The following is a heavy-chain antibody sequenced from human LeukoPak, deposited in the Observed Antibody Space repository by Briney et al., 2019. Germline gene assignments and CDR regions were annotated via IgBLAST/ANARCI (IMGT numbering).Heavy chain of an antibody. CDR3: ARVRGYSSSWFNY. V-gene: IGHV4-39*07. Sequence: SETLSLTCTVSGGSITSSSYYWGWIRQPPGKGLEWIGSIYYSGSTYYNPSLKSRVTILVDTSKNQFSLKLGSVTAADTAVYYCARVRGYSSSWFNYWGQGTLVTVSS. J-gene: IGHJ4*02. D-gene: IGHD6-13*01. CDR1: GGSITSSSYY. CDR2: IYYSGST.